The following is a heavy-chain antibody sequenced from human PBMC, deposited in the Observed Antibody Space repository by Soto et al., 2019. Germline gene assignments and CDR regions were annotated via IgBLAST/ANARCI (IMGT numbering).Heavy chain of an antibody. CDR3: ARGRVYSSGYYYVGARGPFDY. D-gene: IGHD3-22*01. CDR1: GGSFSGYY. CDR2: INHSGST. J-gene: IGHJ4*02. Sequence: QVQLQQWGAGLLKPSETLSLTCAVYGGSFSGYYWSWIRQPPGKGLEWIGEINHSGSTNYNPSLKSRVTISVDTSKNQFSLKLSSVTAADTAVYYCARGRVYSSGYYYVGARGPFDYWGQGTLVTVSS. V-gene: IGHV4-34*01.